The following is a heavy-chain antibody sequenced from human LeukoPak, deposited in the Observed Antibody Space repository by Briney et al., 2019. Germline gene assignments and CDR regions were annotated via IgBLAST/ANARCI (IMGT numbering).Heavy chain of an antibody. Sequence: GASVKVSCKASGYTFTGYYMHWVRQAPGKVLEWIGWINPNTGVTNYAQKFQGRVTMTRDTSISTAYMELSRLSSDDTAVYYCARDAPHNWFDPWGQGTLVTVSS. CDR1: GYTFTGYY. CDR3: ARDAPHNWFDP. V-gene: IGHV1-2*02. CDR2: INPNTGVT. J-gene: IGHJ5*02.